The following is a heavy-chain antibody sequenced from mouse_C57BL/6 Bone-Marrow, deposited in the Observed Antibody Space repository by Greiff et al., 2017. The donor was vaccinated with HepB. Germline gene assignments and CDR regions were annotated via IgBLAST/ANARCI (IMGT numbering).Heavy chain of an antibody. J-gene: IGHJ4*01. Sequence: EVQRVESGGGLVQPGGSRKLSCAASGFTFSSFGIHWVRQAPEKGLEWVAYINSGSSTIYYADTVKGRFTVSRDNPKNILCLQMTSLRSEDTAMYYCTRVYDYDNAMDYWGQGTSVTVSS. CDR1: GFTFSSFG. V-gene: IGHV5-17*02. D-gene: IGHD2-4*01. CDR3: TRVYDYDNAMDY. CDR2: INSGSSTI.